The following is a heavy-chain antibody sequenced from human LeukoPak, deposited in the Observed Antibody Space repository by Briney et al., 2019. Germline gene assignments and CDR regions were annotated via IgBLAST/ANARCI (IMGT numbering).Heavy chain of an antibody. CDR3: VRLGCNIDSCYWGLNQPDC. D-gene: IGHD2-2*01. CDR1: GYRFTSYW. J-gene: IGHJ4*02. Sequence: GESLKISCKGSGYRFTSYWIGWVRQMPGKGVGWMGVIYPGDSATRYSPSFQGQVTISADKSISTAYLQWSSLRASDTAMYYCVRLGCNIDSCYWGLNQPDCSGQGTLVTISS. CDR2: IYPGDSAT. V-gene: IGHV5-51*01.